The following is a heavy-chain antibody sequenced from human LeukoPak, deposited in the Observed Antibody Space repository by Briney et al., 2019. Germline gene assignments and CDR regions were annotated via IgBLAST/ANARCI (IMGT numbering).Heavy chain of an antibody. V-gene: IGHV1-8*03. J-gene: IGHJ4*02. CDR2: MNPNSGNT. Sequence: ASVKVSCKASGYTFTSYDINWVRQATGQGLEWMGYMNPNSGNTDYAQRFQGRVTITMSTSITTVYMELNSLTSEDTAVYYCAREGLDFWGQGTLVTVSS. CDR1: GYTFTSYD. CDR3: AREGLDF.